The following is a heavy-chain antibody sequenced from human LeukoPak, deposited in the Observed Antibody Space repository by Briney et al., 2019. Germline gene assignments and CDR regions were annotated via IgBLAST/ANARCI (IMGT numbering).Heavy chain of an antibody. CDR1: GGSISSGSYY. D-gene: IGHD6-25*01. J-gene: IGHJ4*02. CDR2: IYTSGST. Sequence: PSQTLSLTCTVSGGSISSGSYYWSWIRQPAGKGLEWIGRIYTSGSTNYNPSLKSRVTISVDTSKNQFSLKLSSVTDADTAVYFCARAREAATIDSWGQGTLVTVSP. V-gene: IGHV4-61*02. CDR3: ARAREAATIDS.